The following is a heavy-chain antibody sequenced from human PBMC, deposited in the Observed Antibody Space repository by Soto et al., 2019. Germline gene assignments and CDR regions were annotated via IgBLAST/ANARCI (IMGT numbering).Heavy chain of an antibody. Sequence: GGSLRLSCAASGFTFSSYAMHWVRQAPGKGLEWVAVISYDGSNKYYADSVKGRFTISRDNSKNTLYLQMNSLRAEDTAVYYCARGYSSGWYYFDYWGQGALVTVSS. J-gene: IGHJ4*02. CDR1: GFTFSSYA. CDR2: ISYDGSNK. D-gene: IGHD6-19*01. V-gene: IGHV3-30*04. CDR3: ARGYSSGWYYFDY.